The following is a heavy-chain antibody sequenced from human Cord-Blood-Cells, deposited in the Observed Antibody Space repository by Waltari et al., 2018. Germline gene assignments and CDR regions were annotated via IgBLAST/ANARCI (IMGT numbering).Heavy chain of an antibody. V-gene: IGHV4-38-2*02. CDR1: GYSISSGYY. D-gene: IGHD2-2*01. CDR3: ARSFCSSTSCLNWFDP. J-gene: IGHJ5*02. Sequence: QVQLQESGPGLVKPSETLSLPCTVSGYSISSGYYWGWIRQPPGKGLEWIGSIYHSGSTYYNPSLKSRVTISVDTSKNQFSLKLSSVTAADTAVYYCARSFCSSTSCLNWFDPWGQGTLVTVSS. CDR2: IYHSGST.